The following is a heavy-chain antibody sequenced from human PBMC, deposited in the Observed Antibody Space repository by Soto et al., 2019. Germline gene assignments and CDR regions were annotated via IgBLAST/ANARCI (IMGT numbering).Heavy chain of an antibody. CDR3: ARDQMQQLGISLDY. CDR1: GFTFSSYG. D-gene: IGHD6-13*01. J-gene: IGHJ4*02. Sequence: GGSLRLSCAASGFTFSSYGMHWVRQAPGKGLEWVAVIWYDGSNKYYADSVKGRFTISRDNSKNTLYLQMNSLRAEDTAVYYCARDQMQQLGISLDYWGQGTLVTVSS. CDR2: IWYDGSNK. V-gene: IGHV3-33*01.